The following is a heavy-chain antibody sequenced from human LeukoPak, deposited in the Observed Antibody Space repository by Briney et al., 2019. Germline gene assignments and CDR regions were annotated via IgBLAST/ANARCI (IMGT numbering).Heavy chain of an antibody. D-gene: IGHD3-22*01. CDR1: GYTFTGYY. V-gene: IGHV1-2*02. CDR3: ARDDLFNYYDSSGYYSPFDY. Sequence: GASVKVSCKASGYTFTGYYMHWVRQAPGQGLEWMGWINPNSGGTNYAQKFQGRVTMTRDTSISTAYMELSRLRSDDTAVYYCARDDLFNYYDSSGYYSPFDYWGQGTLVTVSS. CDR2: INPNSGGT. J-gene: IGHJ4*02.